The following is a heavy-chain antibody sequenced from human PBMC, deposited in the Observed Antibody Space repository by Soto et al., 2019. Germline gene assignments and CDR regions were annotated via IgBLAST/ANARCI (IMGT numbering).Heavy chain of an antibody. D-gene: IGHD3-22*01. CDR2: ISSSSSYI. CDR1: GFTFSSYS. J-gene: IGHJ4*02. V-gene: IGHV3-21*01. CDR3: ARDTYYDSSGYYYQVLDY. Sequence: PGGSLRLSCAASGFTFSSYSMNWVRQAPGKGLEWVSSISSSSSYIYYADSVKGRFTISRDNAKNSLYLQMNSLRAEDTAVYYCARDTYYDSSGYYYQVLDYWGQGTLVTVSS.